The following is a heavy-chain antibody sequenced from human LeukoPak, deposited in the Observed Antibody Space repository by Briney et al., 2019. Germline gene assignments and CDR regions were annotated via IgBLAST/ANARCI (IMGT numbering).Heavy chain of an antibody. Sequence: ASVKVSCKASGYTFTSYGISWVRQAPGQGLEWMGWISAYNGNTGYAQKFQGRVTMTRNTSISTAYMELSSLRSEDTAVYYCARGHYNYYGSGSYYNALVTPRYYYYGMDVWGQGTTVTVSS. CDR1: GYTFTSYG. CDR3: ARGHYNYYGSGSYYNALVTPRYYYYGMDV. CDR2: ISAYNGNT. J-gene: IGHJ6*02. V-gene: IGHV1-8*02. D-gene: IGHD3-10*01.